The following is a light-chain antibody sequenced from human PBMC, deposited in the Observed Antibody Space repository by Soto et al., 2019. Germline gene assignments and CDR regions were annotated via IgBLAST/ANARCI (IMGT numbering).Light chain of an antibody. CDR2: RNS. Sequence: QSVLTQPPSASGTPGQRVTISCSGSSSNIGSNYVYWYQQLPGTVPQLLIYRNSDRPSGVPDRFSGSKSGTSASLAISGRRSEDEADYYCAAWDDSRSGVVFGGGTQLTVL. CDR1: SSNIGSNY. CDR3: AAWDDSRSGVV. V-gene: IGLV1-47*01. J-gene: IGLJ2*01.